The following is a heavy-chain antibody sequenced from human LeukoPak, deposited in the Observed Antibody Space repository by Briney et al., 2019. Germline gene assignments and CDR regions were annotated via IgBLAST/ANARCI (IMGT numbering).Heavy chain of an antibody. CDR2: INHSGST. Sequence: SETLSLTCAVYGGSFSGYYWSWIRQPPGKGLEWIGEINHSGSTNYNPSLKSRVTISVDTSKNQFSLKLSSVTGADTAVYYCARVGRCSSTSCYRSSLSYYYYYYMDVWGKGTTVTVSS. D-gene: IGHD2-2*01. CDR3: ARVGRCSSTSCYRSSLSYYYYYYMDV. J-gene: IGHJ6*03. V-gene: IGHV4-34*01. CDR1: GGSFSGYY.